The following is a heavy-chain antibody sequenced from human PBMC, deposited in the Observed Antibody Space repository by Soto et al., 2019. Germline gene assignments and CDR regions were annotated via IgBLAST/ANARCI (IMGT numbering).Heavy chain of an antibody. CDR1: GFTFSSYS. D-gene: IGHD2-15*01. CDR2: ISSSSTYI. CDR3: AVIGVVAATHWFDP. J-gene: IGHJ5*02. V-gene: IGHV3-21*01. Sequence: EVQLVESGGGLVKPGGSLRLSCAASGFTFSSYSMNWVRQALGKGLEWVSSISSSSTYIYYADSVKGRFTISRDNAKNSLYLQMNSLRAEDTALYYCAVIGVVAATHWFDPWGQGTLVTVSS.